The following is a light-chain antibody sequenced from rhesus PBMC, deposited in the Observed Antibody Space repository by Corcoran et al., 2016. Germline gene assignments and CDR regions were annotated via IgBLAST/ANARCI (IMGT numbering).Light chain of an antibody. J-gene: IGLJ6*01. V-gene: IGLV7-71*01. CDR1: TGAVTSGNY. CDR3: LLYYSGAQSV. Sequence: QAVVTQEPSLTVSPGGTVTPTCSSSTGAVTSGNYPHWFQQKPGQAPRGLIYITNSKHSWTPARFSGSLAGGKAALRLSGAQPEDEAEYYCLLYYSGAQSVFGSGTKLTVL. CDR2: ITN.